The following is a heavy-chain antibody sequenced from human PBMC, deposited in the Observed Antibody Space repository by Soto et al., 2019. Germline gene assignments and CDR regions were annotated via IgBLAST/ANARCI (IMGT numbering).Heavy chain of an antibody. V-gene: IGHV4-59*01. J-gene: IGHJ5*02. D-gene: IGHD2-2*01. CDR2: IYYSGST. CDR3: ARDWCSSTSTWGGCWFDP. CDR1: GGSISSYY. Sequence: SETLSLTCTVSGGSISSYYWSWIRQPPGKGLEWIGYIYYSGSTNYNPSLKSRVTISVDTSKNQSSLKLSSVTAADTAVYYCARDWCSSTSTWGGCWFDPWGQGTLVTVSS.